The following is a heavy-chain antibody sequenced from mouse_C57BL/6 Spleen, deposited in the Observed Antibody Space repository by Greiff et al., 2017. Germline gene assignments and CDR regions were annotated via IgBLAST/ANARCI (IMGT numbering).Heavy chain of an antibody. CDR3: ARGGSSYLYAMDY. D-gene: IGHD1-1*01. CDR2: INYDGSST. Sequence: EVQLQESEGGLVQPGSSMKLSCTASGFTFSDYYMAWVRQVPEKGLEWVANINYDGSSTYYLDSLKSRFIISRDNAKNILYLQMSSLKSEDTATYYCARGGSSYLYAMDYWGQGTSVTVSS. V-gene: IGHV5-16*01. J-gene: IGHJ4*01. CDR1: GFTFSDYY.